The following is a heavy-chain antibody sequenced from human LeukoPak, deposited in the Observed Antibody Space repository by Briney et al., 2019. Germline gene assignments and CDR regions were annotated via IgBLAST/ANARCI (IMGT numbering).Heavy chain of an antibody. CDR3: ARETRWLSNYFDY. CDR1: GGSISSSSYY. CDR2: IYTSGST. D-gene: IGHD3-22*01. J-gene: IGHJ4*02. V-gene: IGHV4-39*07. Sequence: SETLSLTCTVSGGSISSSSYYWSWIRQPPGKGLEWIGRIYTSGSTNYNPSLKSRVTMSVDTSKNQFSLKLSSVTAADTAVYYCARETRWLSNYFDYWGQGTLVTVSS.